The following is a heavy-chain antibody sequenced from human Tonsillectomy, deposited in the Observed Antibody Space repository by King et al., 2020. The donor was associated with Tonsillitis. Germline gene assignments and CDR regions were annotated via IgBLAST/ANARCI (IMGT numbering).Heavy chain of an antibody. D-gene: IGHD6-19*01. Sequence: QLVESGPEVKKPGTSVKVSCKASGFTFTSSAMLWVRQARGQRLEWIGWIVVGSGNTNYAQKFQERVTITRDMSTSTAYMELSSLRSEDTAVYYCATDPDYSGGWNYFDYWGQGTLVTVSS. J-gene: IGHJ4*02. CDR2: IVVGSGNT. CDR1: GFTFTSSA. CDR3: ATDPDYSGGWNYFDY. V-gene: IGHV1-58*02.